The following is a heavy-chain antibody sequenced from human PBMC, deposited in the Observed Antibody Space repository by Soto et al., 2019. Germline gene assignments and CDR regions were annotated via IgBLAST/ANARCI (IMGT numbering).Heavy chain of an antibody. V-gene: IGHV4-59*01. CDR3: ARGGIFGVVIEYYYYRMDV. CDR1: GGSISSYY. CDR2: IYYSGST. Sequence: SETLSLTCTVSGGSISSYYWSWIRQPPGKGLEWIGYIYYSGSTNYNPSLKSRVTISVDTSKNQFSLKLSSVTAADTAVYYCARGGIFGVVIEYYYYRMDVWGQGTTVTVSS. D-gene: IGHD3-3*01. J-gene: IGHJ6*02.